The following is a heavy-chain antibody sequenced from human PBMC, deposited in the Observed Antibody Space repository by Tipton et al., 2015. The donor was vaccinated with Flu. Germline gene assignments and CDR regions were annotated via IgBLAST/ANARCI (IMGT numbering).Heavy chain of an antibody. CDR1: GYTFTSYG. V-gene: IGHV1-18*01. CDR3: ALGYCSGGSCHTNCDC. D-gene: IGHD2-15*01. J-gene: IGHJ4*02. Sequence: QLVQSGAEVKKPGASVKVSCKASGYTFTSYGISWVRQAPGQGLEWMGWINAYNGNTNYAQKLQGRVTMTTDTSTSTAYMELRSLRSDDTAVYYCALGYCSGGSCHTNCDCWGQGTLVTVSS. CDR2: INAYNGNT.